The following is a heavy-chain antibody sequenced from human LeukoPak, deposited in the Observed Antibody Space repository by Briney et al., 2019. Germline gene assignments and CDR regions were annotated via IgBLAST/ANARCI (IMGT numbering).Heavy chain of an antibody. V-gene: IGHV4-61*05. CDR1: GGSISSSSYF. CDR2: IYYSGST. Sequence: SETLSLTCTVSGGSISSSSYFWDWMRQPPGKGLEWIGYIYYSGSTNYNPSLKSRVTISVDTSRNQFSLKLTSLTAADTAVYYCAGSRLQGDGDWFDPWGQGTLVTVSS. J-gene: IGHJ5*01. CDR3: AGSRLQGDGDWFDP. D-gene: IGHD5-24*01.